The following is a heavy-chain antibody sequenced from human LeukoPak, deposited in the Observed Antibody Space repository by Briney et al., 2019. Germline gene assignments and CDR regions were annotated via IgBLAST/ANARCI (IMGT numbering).Heavy chain of an antibody. CDR3: AREDYYGSGDY. Sequence: SQPLSLTCAVSVGSNNRGGYSWSWISQPPGEGLEWIGYIYHSGSTYYNPSLKSRVTISVDRSKNQFSLKLSSVTAADTAVYYCAREDYYGSGDYWGQGTLVTVSS. V-gene: IGHV4-30-2*01. D-gene: IGHD3-10*01. J-gene: IGHJ4*02. CDR2: IYHSGST. CDR1: VGSNNRGGYS.